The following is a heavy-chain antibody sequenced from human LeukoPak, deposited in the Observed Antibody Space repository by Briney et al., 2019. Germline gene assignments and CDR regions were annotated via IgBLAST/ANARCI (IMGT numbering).Heavy chain of an antibody. CDR2: IRFDGSTQ. V-gene: IGHV3-30*02. Sequence: PGGSLRLSCAASGFIFSNYGMHWVRHSPHKGLEWVTFIRFDGSTQYYADSVKGRFTISRDNSKDTLYLQMSSLRLEDTGVYYCAKEGGDGSPFDYWGQGILVTVSS. CDR3: AKEGGDGSPFDY. J-gene: IGHJ4*02. D-gene: IGHD5-24*01. CDR1: GFIFSNYG.